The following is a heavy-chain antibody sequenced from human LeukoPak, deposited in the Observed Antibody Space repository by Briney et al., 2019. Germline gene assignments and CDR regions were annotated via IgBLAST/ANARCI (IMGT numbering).Heavy chain of an antibody. CDR1: GTSSSSGDYS. CDR3: ARLWDAYNNPFDL. J-gene: IGHJ4*02. D-gene: IGHD1-1*01. V-gene: IGHV4-30-4*01. CDR2: ISDSGRT. Sequence: PSETLSLTCTVSGTSSSSGDYSWSWIRQPPGKGLEWIGSISDSGRTYQNPSLKSRVTISVDRSKKYFSLNLRSVTATDTAVYFCARLWDAYNNPFDLWGQGTLVTVSS.